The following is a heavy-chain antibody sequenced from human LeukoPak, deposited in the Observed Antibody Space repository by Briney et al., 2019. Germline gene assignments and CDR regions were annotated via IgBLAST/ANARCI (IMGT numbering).Heavy chain of an antibody. CDR3: AKTYSSAWYYFDY. CDR1: GGSISSYY. J-gene: IGHJ4*02. CDR2: IYYTGST. V-gene: IGHV4-59*01. Sequence: PSETLSLTCTVSGGSISSYYWNWIRRPPGKGLEWIGYIYYTGSTNYNPSLKSRVTISLGTSKYQFSLRLTSVTPADTAVYYCAKTYSSAWYYFDYWGQGTPVTVSS. D-gene: IGHD6-19*01.